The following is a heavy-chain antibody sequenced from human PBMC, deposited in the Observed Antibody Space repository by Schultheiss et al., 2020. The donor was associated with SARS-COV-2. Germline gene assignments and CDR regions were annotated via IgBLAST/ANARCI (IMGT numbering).Heavy chain of an antibody. J-gene: IGHJ5*02. CDR1: GFTFSSYA. D-gene: IGHD6-13*01. CDR3: AKDGEQQLVRSCWFDH. Sequence: GGSLRLSCAASGFTFSSYAMSWVRQAPGKGLEWVSAISGSGGSTYYADSVKGRFTISRDNSKNTLYLQMNSLRAEDTAVYYCAKDGEQQLVRSCWFDHWGQGTLVTVSS. V-gene: IGHV3-23*01. CDR2: ISGSGGST.